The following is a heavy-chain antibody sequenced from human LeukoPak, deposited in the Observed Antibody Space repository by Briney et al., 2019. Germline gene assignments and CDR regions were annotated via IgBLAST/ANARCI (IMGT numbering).Heavy chain of an antibody. D-gene: IGHD3-22*01. CDR2: ISYDGNNK. Sequence: GGSLRLSCAASGFTFAIYAMHWVRQAPGKGLEWVAVISYDGNNKYYADSVKGRFTISRDNSKNTLYLQMNSLRAEDTAVYYCARDLVGGLDDSSGYYYGYFDYWGQGTLVTVSS. CDR1: GFTFAIYA. J-gene: IGHJ4*02. CDR3: ARDLVGGLDDSSGYYYGYFDY. V-gene: IGHV3-30-3*01.